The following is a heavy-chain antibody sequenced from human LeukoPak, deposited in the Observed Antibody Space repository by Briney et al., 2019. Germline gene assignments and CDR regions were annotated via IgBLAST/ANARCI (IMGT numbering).Heavy chain of an antibody. J-gene: IGHJ4*02. Sequence: GGSLRLSCAASGFTFSSYAMSWVRQAPGKGLEWVSAISGSGGSTYYADSVKGRFTISRDNSKNTLYLQMNSLRAEDTAVYYCAKVHYYDSSGYYSQYYFDYWGQGTLVTVSS. CDR1: GFTFSSYA. CDR2: ISGSGGST. V-gene: IGHV3-23*01. CDR3: AKVHYYDSSGYYSQYYFDY. D-gene: IGHD3-22*01.